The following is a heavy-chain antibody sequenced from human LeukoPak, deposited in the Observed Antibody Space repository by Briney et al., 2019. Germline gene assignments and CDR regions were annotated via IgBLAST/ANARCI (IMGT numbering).Heavy chain of an antibody. Sequence: KAGGSLRLSCAASGFTFSTYTMNWVRQAPGKGLEWVSSISSSSIYIYYTDPVKGRFTISRDNDRNSVYLQMNNLRAEDTAVYYWARVNGDYERGGAPDYWGQGTLVTVSS. CDR1: GFTFSTYT. V-gene: IGHV3-21*01. J-gene: IGHJ4*02. CDR2: ISSSSIYI. D-gene: IGHD4-17*01. CDR3: ARVNGDYERGGAPDY.